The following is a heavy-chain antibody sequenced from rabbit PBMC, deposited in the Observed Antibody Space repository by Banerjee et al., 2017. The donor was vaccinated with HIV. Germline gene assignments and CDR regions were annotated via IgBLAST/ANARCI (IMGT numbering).Heavy chain of an antibody. V-gene: IGHV1S40*01. Sequence: QSLEESGGDLVKPGASLTLTCTASGFSFSSSYYMCWVRQAPGKGLEWIACIYISNGSTYYASWATGRFTISKTSSTTVTLQMTSLTAADTATYFCARPGSYAGGYAGDAYAKWGPGTLVTVS. D-gene: IGHD4-2*01. CDR1: GFSFSSSYY. J-gene: IGHJ2*01. CDR3: ARPGSYAGGYAGDAYAK. CDR2: IYISNGST.